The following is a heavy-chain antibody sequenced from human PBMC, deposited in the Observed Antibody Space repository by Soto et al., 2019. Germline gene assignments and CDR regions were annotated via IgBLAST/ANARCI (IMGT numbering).Heavy chain of an antibody. CDR1: GGSFSGYY. Sequence: SETLSHTCTVYGGSFSGYYWSWIRQPPGKGLERIGEINHSGSTNYNPSLKSRVTISVDTSKNQFSLKLSSVTAADTAVYYCARPQGVRYHNWFDPWGRGTLVTVSS. J-gene: IGHJ5*02. CDR3: ARPQGVRYHNWFDP. CDR2: INHSGST. V-gene: IGHV4-34*01. D-gene: IGHD3-9*01.